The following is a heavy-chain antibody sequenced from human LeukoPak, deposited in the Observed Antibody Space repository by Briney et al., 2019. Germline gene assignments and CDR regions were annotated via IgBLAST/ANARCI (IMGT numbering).Heavy chain of an antibody. CDR2: MYHSGSA. V-gene: IGHV4-4*02. CDR3: ARGSSTMVRGVIYFDY. D-gene: IGHD3-10*01. Sequence: SETLSLTCAVSGGSISSNNWWSWVRQPPNKGLEWIGEMYHSGSAIYNPSLKSRVTISVDKSKNQFSLKLSSVTAADTAVYYCARGSSTMVRGVIYFDYWGQGTLVTVSS. J-gene: IGHJ4*02. CDR1: GGSISSNNW.